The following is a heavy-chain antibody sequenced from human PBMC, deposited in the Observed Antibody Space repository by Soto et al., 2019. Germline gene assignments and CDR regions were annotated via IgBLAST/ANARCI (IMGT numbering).Heavy chain of an antibody. V-gene: IGHV3-23*01. Sequence: EVQLLESGGGLVQPGGSLRLSCAASGFTFSSYAMSWVRQAPGKGLEWVSAISGSGGSTYYADSVKGRFTISRDNSKNTLYLQMNSLRAEDTAVYYCAKDKDPVAATPKAFDIWGQGTMVTVSS. CDR1: GFTFSSYA. J-gene: IGHJ3*02. CDR2: ISGSGGST. CDR3: AKDKDPVAATPKAFDI. D-gene: IGHD2-15*01.